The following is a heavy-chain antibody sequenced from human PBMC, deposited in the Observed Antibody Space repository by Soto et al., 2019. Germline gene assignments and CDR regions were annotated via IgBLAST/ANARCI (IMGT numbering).Heavy chain of an antibody. CDR3: ARTPYCSGGSCYSGYAFDI. Sequence: PGGSRRLSCAASGFTLSSYSMNWVRQAPGKGLEWVSSISSSSSYIYYADSVKGRFTISRDNAKNSLYLQMNSLRAEDTAVYYCARTPYCSGGSCYSGYAFDIWGQGTMVTVSS. J-gene: IGHJ3*02. CDR1: GFTLSSYS. V-gene: IGHV3-21*01. CDR2: ISSSSSYI. D-gene: IGHD2-15*01.